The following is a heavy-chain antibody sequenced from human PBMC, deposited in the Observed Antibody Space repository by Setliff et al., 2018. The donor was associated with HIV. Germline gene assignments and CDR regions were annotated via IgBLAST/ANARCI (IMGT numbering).Heavy chain of an antibody. V-gene: IGHV1-69*13. D-gene: IGHD3-10*01. Sequence: SVKVSCKASGGGFSNHAITWVRQAPGQGLEWMGVIIPIFTTTDYAQKFRGRLTINADESTDTAYMELRSLRSADTAIYYCAREVTILRGVFVGPHGGAWFDPWGQGTLVTVSS. CDR3: AREVTILRGVFVGPHGGAWFDP. J-gene: IGHJ5*02. CDR2: IIPIFTTT. CDR1: GGGFSNHA.